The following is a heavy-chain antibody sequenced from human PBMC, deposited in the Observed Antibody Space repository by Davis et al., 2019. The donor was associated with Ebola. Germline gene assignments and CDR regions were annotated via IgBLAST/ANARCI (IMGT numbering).Heavy chain of an antibody. V-gene: IGHV1-18*04. CDR3: ARVSATVTTFDY. CDR2: ISAYNGNT. D-gene: IGHD4-11*01. CDR1: GYTFTSYG. J-gene: IGHJ4*02. Sequence: ASVKVSCKASGYTFTSYGISWVRQAPGQGLEWMGWISAYNGNTNYAQKLQGRVTMTTDTSTSTAYMELRSLGSDDTAVYYCARVSATVTTFDYWGQGTLVTVAS.